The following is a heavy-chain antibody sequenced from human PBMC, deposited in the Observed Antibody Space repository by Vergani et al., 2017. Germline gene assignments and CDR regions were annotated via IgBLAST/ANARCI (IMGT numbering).Heavy chain of an antibody. CDR2: ISSSSSYI. CDR1: GFTFSSYS. CDR3: AKFTHFSWLFYFDY. V-gene: IGHV3-21*04. J-gene: IGHJ4*02. Sequence: VQLVESGGGVVQPGRSLRLSCAASGFTFSSYSMNWVRQAPGKGLEWVSSISSSSSYIYYADSVKGRFTISRDNAKNSLYLQMNSLTAEDAAVYYCAKFTHFSWLFYFDYWGQGTLVTVSS. D-gene: IGHD3-3*02.